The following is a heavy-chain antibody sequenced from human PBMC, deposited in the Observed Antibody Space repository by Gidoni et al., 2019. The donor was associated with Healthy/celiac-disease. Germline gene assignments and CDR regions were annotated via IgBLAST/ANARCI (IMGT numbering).Heavy chain of an antibody. CDR2: ISWNSGSI. Sequence: EVQLVESGGGLVQPGRSLRLSCAASGFTFDDYAMHWVRQAPGKGLVWGSGISWNSGSIGYADSVKGRFTISRDNAKNSLYLQMNSLRAEDTALYYCAKAVPYSSSWYSRWYFDYWGQGTLVTVSS. CDR3: AKAVPYSSSWYSRWYFDY. V-gene: IGHV3-9*01. D-gene: IGHD6-13*01. CDR1: GFTFDDYA. J-gene: IGHJ4*02.